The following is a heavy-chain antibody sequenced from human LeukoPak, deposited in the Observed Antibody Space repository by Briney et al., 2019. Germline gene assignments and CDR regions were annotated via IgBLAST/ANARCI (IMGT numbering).Heavy chain of an antibody. CDR3: ARRRSRGPIDY. V-gene: IGHV3-53*01. CDR1: GFNVSSSY. Sequence: GGSLRLSCAASGFNVSSSYMAWVRQAPGEGLEWVSISYSGGSTFYADSVMGRFVISKDSSKNTLFLQMNSLRPDDTAFYYCARRRSRGPIDYWGRGTLVTVSS. J-gene: IGHJ4*02. D-gene: IGHD3-10*01. CDR2: SYSGGST.